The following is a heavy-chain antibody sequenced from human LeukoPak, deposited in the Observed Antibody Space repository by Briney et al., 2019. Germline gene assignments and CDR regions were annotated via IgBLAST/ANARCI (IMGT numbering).Heavy chain of an antibody. CDR2: INPNSGGT. V-gene: IGHV1-2*02. CDR1: GYTFTGYY. D-gene: IGHD3-10*01. J-gene: IGHJ5*02. CDR3: ARDGSGSTGYNWFDP. Sequence: EASVKVSCKASGYTFTGYYMHWVRQAPGQGLEWMGWINPNSGGTNYAQKFQGRVTMTRDTSISTAYMELSRLRSDDTAVYYCARDGSGSTGYNWFDPWGQGTLVTVSS.